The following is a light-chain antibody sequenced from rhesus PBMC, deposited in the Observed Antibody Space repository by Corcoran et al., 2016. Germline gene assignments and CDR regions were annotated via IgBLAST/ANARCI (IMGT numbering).Light chain of an antibody. J-gene: IGKJ4*01. CDR2: GPS. CDR3: QHYNDWPLT. V-gene: IGKV3-42*02. CDR1: QSVSSN. Sequence: EILMTQAPATLSLFPGERAILSCRASQSVSSNLAWYQQKPGQAPRPPVYGPSSMATGIPDRFRGMGSWTDFTLTISSLEPEDFAVYYCQHYNDWPLTFGGGTKVEIK.